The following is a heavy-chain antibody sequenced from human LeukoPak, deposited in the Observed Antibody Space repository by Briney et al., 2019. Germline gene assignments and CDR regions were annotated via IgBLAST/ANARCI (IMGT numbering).Heavy chain of an antibody. V-gene: IGHV4-4*02. J-gene: IGHJ6*03. CDR2: IYHSGST. Sequence: PSETLSLTCAVSGGSISSSNWWSWVRQPPGKGLEWIGEIYHSGSTNYNPSLKSRVTISVDKSKNQFSLKLSSVTAADTAVYYCAREPHLSYSSSWYVVYYYYMDVWGKGTTVTVSS. CDR3: AREPHLSYSSSWYVVYYYYMDV. CDR1: GGSISSSNW. D-gene: IGHD6-13*01.